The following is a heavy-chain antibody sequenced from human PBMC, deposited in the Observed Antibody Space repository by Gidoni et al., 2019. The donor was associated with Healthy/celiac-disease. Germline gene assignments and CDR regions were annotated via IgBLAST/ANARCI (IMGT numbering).Heavy chain of an antibody. Sequence: QVQLVESGGGVVQPGRSLRLSCADSGFTFSSYAMHWVRQAPGKGLEWVAVISYDGSNKYYADSVKGRFTISRDNSKNTLYLQMNSLRAEDTAVYYCARGIVVVSYFDYWGQGTLVTVSS. CDR1: GFTFSSYA. CDR3: ARGIVVVSYFDY. D-gene: IGHD3-22*01. V-gene: IGHV3-30*04. J-gene: IGHJ4*02. CDR2: ISYDGSNK.